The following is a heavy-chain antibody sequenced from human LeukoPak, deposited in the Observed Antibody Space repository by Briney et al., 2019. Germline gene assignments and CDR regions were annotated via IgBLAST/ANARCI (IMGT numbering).Heavy chain of an antibody. V-gene: IGHV1-18*01. J-gene: IGHJ4*02. CDR2: ISAYNGNT. CDR1: GYTFTSYG. Sequence: ASVKVSCKASGYTFTSYGISWVRQAPGQGLEWMGWISAYNGNTNYAQKLQGRVTMTTDTSTSTAYMELRSLRSDDTAVYYCARGQIWFGELLPPDYWSQGTLVTVSS. CDR3: ARGQIWFGELLPPDY. D-gene: IGHD3-10*01.